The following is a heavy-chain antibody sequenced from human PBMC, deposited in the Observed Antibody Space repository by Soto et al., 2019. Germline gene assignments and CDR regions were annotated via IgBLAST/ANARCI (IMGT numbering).Heavy chain of an antibody. J-gene: IGHJ3*02. Sequence: QVQLVESGGGVVQPGQSLRLSCAASGFSVSNYGMHWVRQAPGKGLEWVAVVWKDGNTKHYGDSVKGRFTISRDNPKNTLELQTSSLRGEDTAVSYCARVDAWTDEAFDIWGQGTRVTVSS. CDR1: GFSVSNYG. V-gene: IGHV3-33*01. CDR3: ARVDAWTDEAFDI. CDR2: VWKDGNTK. D-gene: IGHD5-12*01.